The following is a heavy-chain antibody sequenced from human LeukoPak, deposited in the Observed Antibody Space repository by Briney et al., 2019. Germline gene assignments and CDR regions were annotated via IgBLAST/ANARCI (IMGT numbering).Heavy chain of an antibody. J-gene: IGHJ6*02. CDR2: ISGSGGST. V-gene: IGHV3-23*01. CDR3: AKQRHYGSGSYYKTDYYYGMDV. Sequence: GGSLRLSCAASGFTFSSYAMSWVRQAPGKGLEWVSAISGSGGSTYYADSVKGRFTISRDNSKNTLCLQMNSLRAEDTAVYYCAKQRHYGSGSYYKTDYYYGMDVWGQGTTVTVSS. CDR1: GFTFSSYA. D-gene: IGHD3-10*01.